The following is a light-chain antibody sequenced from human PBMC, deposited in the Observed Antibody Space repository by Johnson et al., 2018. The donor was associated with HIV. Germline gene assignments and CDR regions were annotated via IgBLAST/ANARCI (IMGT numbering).Light chain of an antibody. CDR3: ETWDSSLSGYYV. V-gene: IGLV1-51*01. Sequence: QSVLTQPPSVSAAPGQKVTISCSGSTSNIGKSYVSWYQQLPGTAPKLLIYDNNRRPSGTPDRFSGSKSGTSATLAITGLQTGDEADYYCETWDSSLSGYYVFGTGTKLTVL. CDR1: TSNIGKSY. CDR2: DNN. J-gene: IGLJ1*01.